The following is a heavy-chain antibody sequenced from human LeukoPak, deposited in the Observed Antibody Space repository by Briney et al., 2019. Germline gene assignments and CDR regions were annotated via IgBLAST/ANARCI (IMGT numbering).Heavy chain of an antibody. J-gene: IGHJ4*02. CDR3: ARSPLTSGYFDY. CDR2: IGTAGDT. D-gene: IGHD2-8*02. V-gene: IGHV3-13*01. Sequence: GGSLRLSCAASGFTFSSYDMHWVRQATGKGLEWVSAIGTAGDTYYPGSVKGRFTISRENAKNSLYPQMNSLRAGDTAVYYCARSPLTSGYFDYWGQGTLVTVSS. CDR1: GFTFSSYD.